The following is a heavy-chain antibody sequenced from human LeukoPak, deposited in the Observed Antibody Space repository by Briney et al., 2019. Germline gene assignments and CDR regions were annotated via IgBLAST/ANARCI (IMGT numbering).Heavy chain of an antibody. D-gene: IGHD3-16*01. CDR3: ARAVWAQGLYFDY. Sequence: TSETLSLTCAVYGGSFSGYYWSWIRQPPGKGLEWIGEINHSGSTNYNPSLKSRVTISVDTSKNQFSLKLSSVTAADTAVYYCARAVWAQGLYFDYWGQGTLVTVSS. CDR2: INHSGST. J-gene: IGHJ4*02. V-gene: IGHV4-34*01. CDR1: GGSFSGYY.